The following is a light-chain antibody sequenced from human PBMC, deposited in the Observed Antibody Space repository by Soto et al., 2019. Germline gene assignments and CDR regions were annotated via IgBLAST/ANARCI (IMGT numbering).Light chain of an antibody. V-gene: IGLV2-14*01. CDR1: SSDVGGYNY. CDR2: EVS. Sequence: QSVLTQPASVSRSPGQSITISCTGTSSDVGGYNYVSWYQLHPGKAPKLMVYEVSNRPSGVSNRFSGSKSGNTASLTISGLQAEDEADYYCSSYTSSTAYVFGTGTKAPS. J-gene: IGLJ1*01. CDR3: SSYTSSTAYV.